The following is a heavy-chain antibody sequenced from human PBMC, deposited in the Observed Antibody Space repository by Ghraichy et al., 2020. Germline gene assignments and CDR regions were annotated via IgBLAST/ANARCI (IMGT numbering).Heavy chain of an antibody. Sequence: GGSLRLSCAASGFTVRTNHMNWVRQAPGKGLEWVSVIFGGGTTYYADSVKGRFTFSRDDSKNTLYLQMNSLSAEDTAVYYCATGGGRNFFFDNWGQGTLVTVTS. CDR2: IFGGGTT. J-gene: IGHJ4*02. CDR1: GFTVRTNH. V-gene: IGHV3-53*01. CDR3: ATGGGRNFFFDN. D-gene: IGHD1-26*01.